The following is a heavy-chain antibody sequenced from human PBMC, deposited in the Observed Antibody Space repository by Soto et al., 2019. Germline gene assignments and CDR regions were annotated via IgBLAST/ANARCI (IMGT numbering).Heavy chain of an antibody. CDR3: TTVGGYGFNLDY. CDR2: IKSKTDGGTT. Sequence: GESLKISCAASGFTFSNAWMSWVRQAPGKGLEWVGRIKSKTDGGTTDYAAPVKGRFTISRDDSKNTLYLQMNSLKTEDTAVYYCTTVGGYGFNLDYWGQGTLVTVSS. D-gene: IGHD5-12*01. J-gene: IGHJ4*02. CDR1: GFTFSNAW. V-gene: IGHV3-15*01.